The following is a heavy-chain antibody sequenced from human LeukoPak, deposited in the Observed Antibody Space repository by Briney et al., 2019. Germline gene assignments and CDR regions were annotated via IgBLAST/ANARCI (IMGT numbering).Heavy chain of an antibody. V-gene: IGHV1-18*01. J-gene: IGHJ4*02. D-gene: IGHD1-20*01. CDR2: INTQNGYT. CDR3: ARDWPGDITGA. CDR1: GYTFSDYG. Sequence: ASVKVSSKASGYTFSDYGISWLRQAPGQGLEYMGWINTQNGYTDYAQKVQGRVTLTTDTSTTTAYMELRGLRSDDTAVYYCARDWPGDITGAWGQGTLLTVSS.